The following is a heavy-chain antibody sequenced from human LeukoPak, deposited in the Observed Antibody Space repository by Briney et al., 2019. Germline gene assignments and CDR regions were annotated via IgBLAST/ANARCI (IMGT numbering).Heavy chain of an antibody. CDR1: GFTFSNYG. CDR3: AKGRFGELLDY. D-gene: IGHD3-10*01. J-gene: IGHJ4*02. V-gene: IGHV3-30*02. CDR2: IRYDGSKK. Sequence: GGSLRLSCAASGFTFSNYGMHWVRRAPGKALEWVTFIRYDGSKKYYADSVKGRFTISRDNSDNTVSLQMHSLTAEDTATYYCAKGRFGELLDYWGQGTLVTVSS.